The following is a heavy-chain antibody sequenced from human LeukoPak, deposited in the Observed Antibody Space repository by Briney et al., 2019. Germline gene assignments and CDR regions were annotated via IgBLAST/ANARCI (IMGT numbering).Heavy chain of an antibody. CDR3: AKDLSSAVAGY. CDR1: GFTFSSYA. Sequence: PGGSLRLSCAAPGFTFSSYAMSWVRQAPGKGLEWVSGISGSGGSTYYADSVKGRFTISRDNSKNTVYLQMNSLRAEDTAVYYCAKDLSSAVAGYWGQGTLVTVSS. V-gene: IGHV3-23*01. CDR2: ISGSGGST. D-gene: IGHD6-19*01. J-gene: IGHJ4*02.